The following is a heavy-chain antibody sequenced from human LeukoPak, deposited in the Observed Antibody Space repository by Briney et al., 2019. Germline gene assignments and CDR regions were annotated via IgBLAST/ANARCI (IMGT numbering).Heavy chain of an antibody. Sequence: ASVTVSRKPSAYTFTEYYMHWVRQAPGQGLEWMGWINPSSGGTFYAQTFQGRVTMTRDTSITTAYMELSRLTSDDTAMYYCARLLHCSDTSCYEDFWGQGTLVTVSS. V-gene: IGHV1-2*02. CDR3: ARLLHCSDTSCYEDF. J-gene: IGHJ4*02. CDR2: INPSSGGT. CDR1: AYTFTEYY. D-gene: IGHD2-2*01.